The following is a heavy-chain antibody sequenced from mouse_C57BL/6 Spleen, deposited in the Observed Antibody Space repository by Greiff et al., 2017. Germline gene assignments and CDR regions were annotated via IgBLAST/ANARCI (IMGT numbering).Heavy chain of an antibody. J-gene: IGHJ3*01. Sequence: EVHLVESGGGLVQPGGSMKLSCAASGFTFSDAWMDWVRQSPEKGLEWVAEIRNKANNHATYYAESVKGRFTISRDDSKSSVYLQMNSLRAEDTGIYYCTKTDGYYPAWFAYWGQGTLVTVSA. V-gene: IGHV6-6*01. D-gene: IGHD2-3*01. CDR3: TKTDGYYPAWFAY. CDR1: GFTFSDAW. CDR2: IRNKANNHAT.